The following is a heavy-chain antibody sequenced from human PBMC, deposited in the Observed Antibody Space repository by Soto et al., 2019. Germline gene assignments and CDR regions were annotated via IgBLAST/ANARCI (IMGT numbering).Heavy chain of an antibody. CDR2: TYYSGST. Sequence: SETLSLTCTVSGGSISSGGYYWSWIRQHPGKGLEWIGYTYYSGSTYYNPSLKSRVTISVDTSKNQFSLKLSSVTAADTAVYYCARDYDSSGSYEYWYFDLWGRGTLVTVSS. D-gene: IGHD3-22*01. J-gene: IGHJ2*01. CDR1: GGSISSGGYY. V-gene: IGHV4-31*03. CDR3: ARDYDSSGSYEYWYFDL.